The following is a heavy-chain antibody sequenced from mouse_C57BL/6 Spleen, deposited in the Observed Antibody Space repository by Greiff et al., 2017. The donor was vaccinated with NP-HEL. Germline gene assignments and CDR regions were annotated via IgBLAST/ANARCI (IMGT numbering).Heavy chain of an antibody. Sequence: EVQRVESGGGLVKPGGSLKLSCAASGFTFSSYAMSWVRQTPEKRLEWVATISDGGSYTYYPDNVKGRFTISRDNAKNNLYLQMSHLKSEDTAMYYCAREDYYGSSLHWYFDVWGTGTTVTVSS. CDR1: GFTFSSYA. V-gene: IGHV5-4*01. CDR2: ISDGGSYT. CDR3: AREDYYGSSLHWYFDV. J-gene: IGHJ1*03. D-gene: IGHD1-1*01.